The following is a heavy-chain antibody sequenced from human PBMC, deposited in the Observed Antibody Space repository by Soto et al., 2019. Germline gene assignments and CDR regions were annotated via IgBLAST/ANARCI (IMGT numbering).Heavy chain of an antibody. V-gene: IGHV6-1*01. Sequence: SQTLSLTCAISGDSVSSNSAAWNWIRQSPSRGLEWLGRTYYRSKWYNDYAVSVKSRITINPDTSKNQFSLQLNSVTPADTAVYYCARDRKEISGTGVSMDVWGQGTPVTVSS. D-gene: IGHD1-7*01. CDR1: GDSVSSNSAA. CDR2: TYYRSKWYN. J-gene: IGHJ6*02. CDR3: ARDRKEISGTGVSMDV.